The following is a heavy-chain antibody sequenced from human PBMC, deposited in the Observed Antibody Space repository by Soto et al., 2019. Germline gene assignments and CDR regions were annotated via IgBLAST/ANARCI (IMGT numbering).Heavy chain of an antibody. V-gene: IGHV4-30-4*01. CDR2: IYYSGST. CDR1: GGSISRGDSY. J-gene: IGHJ4*02. D-gene: IGHD6-13*01. Sequence: PSETLSLTCTVSGGSISRGDSYWSWIRQPPGKGLVWIGYIYYSGSTYYNPSLKSRVTISVDTSKNQFSLKLSSVTAADTAVYYCARANPHTRAAAGPYYFDSWGQRTLVTVSS. CDR3: ARANPHTRAAAGPYYFDS.